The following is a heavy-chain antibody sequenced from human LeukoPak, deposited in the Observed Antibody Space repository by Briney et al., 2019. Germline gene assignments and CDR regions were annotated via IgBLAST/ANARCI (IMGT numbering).Heavy chain of an antibody. CDR3: ARGVAATPCNWFDP. CDR2: INPNSGGT. CDR1: GYTFTDYY. Sequence: ASVKVSCKASGYTFTDYYMHWVRQAPGQGLEWMGWINPNSGGTKYAQKFQGRVIMTRDITSAYMELSRLTSDDTAVYYCARGVAATPCNWFDPWGQGTLVTVSS. J-gene: IGHJ5*02. D-gene: IGHD2-15*01. V-gene: IGHV1-2*02.